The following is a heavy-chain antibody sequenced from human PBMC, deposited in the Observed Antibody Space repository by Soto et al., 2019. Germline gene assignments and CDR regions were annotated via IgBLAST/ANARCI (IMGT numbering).Heavy chain of an antibody. V-gene: IGHV3-9*01. CDR3: AKDRKSDFHRGWRLDY. Sequence: ELQLVESGGGVVQFGRSLRLSCEASGFTFDDHAMHWVRQVPGKGLEWVSGISWNGDDIGYVDSVKGRFTISRDNVKNVLYLQMDSLTTDDTAVYFCAKDRKSDFHRGWRLDYWGQGTLVTVSS. D-gene: IGHD6-19*01. J-gene: IGHJ4*02. CDR2: ISWNGDDI. CDR1: GFTFDDHA.